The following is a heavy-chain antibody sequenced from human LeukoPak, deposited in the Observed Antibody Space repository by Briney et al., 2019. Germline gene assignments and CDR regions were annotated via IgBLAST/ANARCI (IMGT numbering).Heavy chain of an antibody. CDR1: GGTFSSYA. V-gene: IGHV1-69*13. CDR3: ARDLGGSWYGYYFDY. J-gene: IGHJ4*02. D-gene: IGHD6-13*01. Sequence: SVKVSCKASGGTFSSYAISWVRQAPGRGLEWMGGIIPIFGTANYAQKFQGRVTITADESTSTAYMELSSLRSDDTAVYYCARDLGGSWYGYYFDYWGQGTLVTVSS. CDR2: IIPIFGTA.